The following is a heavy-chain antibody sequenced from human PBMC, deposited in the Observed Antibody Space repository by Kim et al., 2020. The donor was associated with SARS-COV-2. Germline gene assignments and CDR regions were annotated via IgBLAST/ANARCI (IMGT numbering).Heavy chain of an antibody. V-gene: IGHV3-11*06. Sequence: VKVRFTISRDNAKNSLYLQMNSLRAEDTAVYYCARDSYDYVWGSYRPPDYWGQGTLVTVSS. D-gene: IGHD3-16*02. CDR3: ARDSYDYVWGSYRPPDY. J-gene: IGHJ4*02.